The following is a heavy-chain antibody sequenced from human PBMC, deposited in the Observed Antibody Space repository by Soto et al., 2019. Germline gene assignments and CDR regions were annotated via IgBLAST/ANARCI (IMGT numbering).Heavy chain of an antibody. CDR2: ISYDGSNK. CDR3: ARVPLYSSSSRDYYYYGMDV. V-gene: IGHV3-30-3*01. CDR1: GFTFNSYP. J-gene: IGHJ6*02. D-gene: IGHD6-6*01. Sequence: LRLSCAASGFTFNSYPMHWVRQAPGKGLEWVAVISYDGSNKYYVDSVKGRFIISRDNSKNTLYLQMNSLRPEDTAVYYCARVPLYSSSSRDYYYYGMDVWGQGTTVTVSS.